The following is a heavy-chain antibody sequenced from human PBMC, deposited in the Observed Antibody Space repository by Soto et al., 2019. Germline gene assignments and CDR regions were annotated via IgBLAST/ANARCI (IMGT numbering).Heavy chain of an antibody. J-gene: IGHJ6*02. V-gene: IGHV1-18*04. D-gene: IGHD3-10*02. CDR3: AAVRGVIGYSFPTRYYGMDV. CDR1: GYTFTSYG. CDR2: ISAYNGNT. Sequence: ASVKVSCKASGYTFTSYGISWVRQAPGQGLEWMGWISAYNGNTNYAQKLQGRVTMTTDTSTSTAYMELRSLRSDDTAVYYCAAVRGVIGYSFPTRYYGMDVWGQGTTVTVSS.